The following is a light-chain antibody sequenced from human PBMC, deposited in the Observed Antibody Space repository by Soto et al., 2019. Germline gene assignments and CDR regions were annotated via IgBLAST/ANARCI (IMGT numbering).Light chain of an antibody. CDR2: GAS. J-gene: IGKJ4*01. CDR3: QHYYSGVT. V-gene: IGKV4-1*01. CDR1: QSVLFISNYQNY. Sequence: DIVMTQSPDSLAVSLGERATINCKSSQSVLFISNYQNYLAWYQQKPGQPPKLLIYGASTRESGVPDRFSGSGSGTDLTLTTRRPQGPYVAVSYCQHYYSGVTLGGGAQVDI.